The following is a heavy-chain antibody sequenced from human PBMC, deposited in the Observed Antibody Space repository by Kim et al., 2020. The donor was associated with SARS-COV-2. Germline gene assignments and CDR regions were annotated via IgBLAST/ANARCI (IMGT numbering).Heavy chain of an antibody. J-gene: IGHJ4*02. V-gene: IGHV1-2*06. CDR3: AIDGTEINDYGELVD. D-gene: IGHD4-17*01. CDR1: GYTFTGYY. CDR2: INPNSGGT. Sequence: ASVKVSCKASGYTFTGYYMHWVRQAPGQGLEWMGRINPNSGGTNYEQKFQGRVTMTRDTSISTAYMELSRLRSDDTAVYYCAIDGTEINDYGELVDWGQGSLVTVSS.